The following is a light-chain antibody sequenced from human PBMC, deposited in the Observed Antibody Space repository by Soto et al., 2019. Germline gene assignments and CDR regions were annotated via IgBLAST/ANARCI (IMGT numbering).Light chain of an antibody. CDR1: QGVSNY. CDR3: QQYKTYPLT. V-gene: IGKV1-16*02. J-gene: IGKJ4*01. CDR2: GAS. Sequence: DIQMTQSPSSLSASVGDRVTITCRASQGVSNYVAWFQQKPGNAPKSLIYGASFLQSGVPSKFSASGSGTDFTLTISSLQPEDSGTYYCQQYKTYPLTFGGGTKVEI.